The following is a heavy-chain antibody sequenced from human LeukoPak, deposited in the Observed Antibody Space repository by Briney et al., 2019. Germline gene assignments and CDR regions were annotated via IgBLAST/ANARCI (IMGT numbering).Heavy chain of an antibody. Sequence: TSETLSLTCTVSGGSISSYYWSWIRQPAGKGLEWIGRIYTSGSTNYNPSLKSRVTMSVDTSKNQFSLKLSSVTAADTAVYFCARRSSVGAFDYWGQGTLVTVSS. CDR3: ARRSSVGAFDY. J-gene: IGHJ4*02. V-gene: IGHV4-4*07. CDR2: IYTSGST. D-gene: IGHD1-26*01. CDR1: GGSISSYY.